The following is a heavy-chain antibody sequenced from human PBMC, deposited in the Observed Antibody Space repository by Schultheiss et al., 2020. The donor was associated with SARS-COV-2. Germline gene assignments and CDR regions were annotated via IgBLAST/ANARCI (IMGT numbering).Heavy chain of an antibody. D-gene: IGHD3-10*01. CDR3: ARSMVRGVFDY. J-gene: IGHJ4*02. Sequence: GGSLRLSCAASGFPFSAYGMNWVRQAPGKGLEWVAVIGHDGTSKIYAGSVEGRFTISKDNSKNTLFVEMNSLRAEDTGVYYCARSMVRGVFDYWGQGTLVTVSS. CDR1: GFPFSAYG. V-gene: IGHV3-30*03. CDR2: IGHDGTSK.